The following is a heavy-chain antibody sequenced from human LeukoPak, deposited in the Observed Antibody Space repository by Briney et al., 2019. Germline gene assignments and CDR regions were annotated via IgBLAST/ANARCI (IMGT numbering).Heavy chain of an antibody. CDR2: IYYSGST. Sequence: SETLSLTCTVSGGSISSYYWSWIRQPPGKGLEWIGYIYYSGSTNYNPSLKSRVTISVDTSKNQFSLKLSSVTAADTAVYYCARRFDYWGQGTLVTASS. CDR3: ARRFDY. CDR1: GGSISSYY. J-gene: IGHJ4*02. V-gene: IGHV4-59*01.